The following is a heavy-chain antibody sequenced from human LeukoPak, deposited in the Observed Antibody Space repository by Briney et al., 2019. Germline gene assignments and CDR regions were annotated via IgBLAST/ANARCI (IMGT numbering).Heavy chain of an antibody. CDR3: AKDADFYGSGTPDFDY. CDR2: ISWSCGSI. D-gene: IGHD3-10*01. V-gene: IGHV3-9*01. Sequence: GRSLRLSCAASGFTFDDYDMHWVRQAPGKGLEWLSGISWSCGSIGYADSVKGRFTISRDNAKNSLYLQMNSLRPEDTALYYGAKDADFYGSGTPDFDYWGEGTLVTVSS. CDR1: GFTFDDYD. J-gene: IGHJ4*02.